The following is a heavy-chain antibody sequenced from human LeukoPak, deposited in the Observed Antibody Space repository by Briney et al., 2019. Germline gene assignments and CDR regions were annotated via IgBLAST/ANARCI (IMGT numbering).Heavy chain of an antibody. D-gene: IGHD3-3*01. CDR3: ARASFTIFGVVILNDAFDI. J-gene: IGHJ3*02. V-gene: IGHV1-2*02. CDR1: GYTFTGYY. CDR2: INPNSGGT. Sequence: ASVKVSCKASGYTFTGYYMHWVRQAPGQGLEWMGWINPNSGGTNYAQKFQGRVTMTRDTSISTAYMELSRLRSDDTAVYYCARASFTIFGVVILNDAFDIWGQGTMVTVSS.